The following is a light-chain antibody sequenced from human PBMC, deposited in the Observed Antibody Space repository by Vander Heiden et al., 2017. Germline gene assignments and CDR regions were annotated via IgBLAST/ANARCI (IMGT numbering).Light chain of an antibody. Sequence: QSVLTQPPSVSGAPGQRVTIPCTGSSSNIGAGYDVHWYQQHPGTAPKLLVYGNSNRPAGVPDRFSGSKSGASASLAITGLQAEDEADYYCQSYDSSLSGWGVFGTGTKVTVL. V-gene: IGLV1-40*01. J-gene: IGLJ1*01. CDR2: GNS. CDR1: SSNIGAGYD. CDR3: QSYDSSLSGWGV.